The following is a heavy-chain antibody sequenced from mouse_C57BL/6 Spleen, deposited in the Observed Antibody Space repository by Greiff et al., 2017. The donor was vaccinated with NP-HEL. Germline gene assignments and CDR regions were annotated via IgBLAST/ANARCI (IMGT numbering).Heavy chain of an antibody. J-gene: IGHJ3*01. CDR2: IYPGDGDT. V-gene: IGHV1-82*01. D-gene: IGHD1-1*01. Sequence: VKLMESGPELVKPGASVKISCKASGYAFSSSWMNWVKQRPGKGLEWIGRIYPGDGDTNYNGKFKGKATLTADKSSSTAYMQLSSLTSEDSAVYFCARSDYYGRAWFAYWGQGTLVTVSA. CDR3: ARSDYYGRAWFAY. CDR1: GYAFSSSW.